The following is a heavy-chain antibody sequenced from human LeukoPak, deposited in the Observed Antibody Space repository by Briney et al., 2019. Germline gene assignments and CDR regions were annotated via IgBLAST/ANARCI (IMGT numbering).Heavy chain of an antibody. J-gene: IGHJ1*01. CDR3: ARVNRDSSGYPAFQH. Sequence: PSETLSLTCAVYGGSFSGYYWSWIRQPPGKGLEWIGEINHSGSTNYNPSLKSRVTISVDTSKNQFSLKLSSVTAADTAVYYCARVNRDSSGYPAFQHWGQGTLVTVSS. CDR2: INHSGST. V-gene: IGHV4-34*01. CDR1: GGSFSGYY. D-gene: IGHD3-22*01.